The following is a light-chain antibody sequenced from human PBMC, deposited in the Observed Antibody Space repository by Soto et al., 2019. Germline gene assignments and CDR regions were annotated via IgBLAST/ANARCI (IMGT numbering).Light chain of an antibody. CDR2: EVS. J-gene: IGLJ1*01. Sequence: QSVLTQPASVSGPPGQSITISCTGTSSDVGGYNYVSWYQQHPGKGPKLMIYEVSNRPSGVSNRFSGSKSGNTATLTISGLQAEDEADYYCSSYTSTTTRVFGTGTTVTVL. V-gene: IGLV2-14*03. CDR3: SSYTSTTTRV. CDR1: SSDVGGYNY.